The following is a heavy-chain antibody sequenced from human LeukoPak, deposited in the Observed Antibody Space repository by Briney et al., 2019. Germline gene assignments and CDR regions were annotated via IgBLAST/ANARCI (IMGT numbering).Heavy chain of an antibody. J-gene: IGHJ4*02. CDR1: GGSISSGDYY. CDR2: IHYSGST. Sequence: SETLSLTCTVSGGSISSGDYYWSWIRQFPGKGLEWIGYIHYSGSTYYTPSLKSRLTISVDTSKNQFSLKLSSVTAAVTAVYFCARDSVYGSGTADYWGQGTLVTVSS. CDR3: ARDSVYGSGTADY. V-gene: IGHV4-30-4*01. D-gene: IGHD3-10*01.